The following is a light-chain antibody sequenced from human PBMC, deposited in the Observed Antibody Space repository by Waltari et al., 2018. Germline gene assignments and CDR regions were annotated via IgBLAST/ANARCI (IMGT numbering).Light chain of an antibody. Sequence: GTLSLSPGERATLSCRASQSVSRSLAWYQQKPGQAPRLLIYGASSRATGVPDRFSGSGSGTDFSLTISRLEPEDFAVYYCQHYVRLPVSFGQGTKVEFK. V-gene: IGKV3-20*01. J-gene: IGKJ1*01. CDR2: GAS. CDR3: QHYVRLPVS. CDR1: QSVSRS.